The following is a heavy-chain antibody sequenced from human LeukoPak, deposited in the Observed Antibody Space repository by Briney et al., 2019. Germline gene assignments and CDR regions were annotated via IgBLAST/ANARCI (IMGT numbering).Heavy chain of an antibody. CDR1: GFTFSSYA. CDR2: ISYDGSNK. Sequence: PGRSLRLSCAASGFTFSSYAMHWVRQAPGKGLEWVAVISYDGSNKYYADSVKGRFTISRDNSKNTLYLQMNSLRAEDTAVYYCARGPGGIAAAGYYYYGMDVWGQGTTVTVSS. D-gene: IGHD6-13*01. V-gene: IGHV3-30-3*01. CDR3: ARGPGGIAAAGYYYYGMDV. J-gene: IGHJ6*02.